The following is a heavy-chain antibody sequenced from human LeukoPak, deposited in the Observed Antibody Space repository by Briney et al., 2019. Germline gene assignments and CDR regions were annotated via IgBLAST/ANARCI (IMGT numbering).Heavy chain of an antibody. D-gene: IGHD6-13*01. CDR3: ASASSHRIAAGGDY. V-gene: IGHV3-7*01. Sequence: GGSLRLSCAASGFTFSSYWMSWVRQAPGKGLEWVANIKQDGSEKYYVDSVKGRFTISRDNAKNSLYLQMNSLRAEDTAVYYCASASSHRIAAGGDYWGRGTLVTVSS. J-gene: IGHJ4*02. CDR2: IKQDGSEK. CDR1: GFTFSSYW.